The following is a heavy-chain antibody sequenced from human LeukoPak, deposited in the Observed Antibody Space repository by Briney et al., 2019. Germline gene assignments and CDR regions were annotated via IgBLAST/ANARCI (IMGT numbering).Heavy chain of an antibody. CDR2: ISGSGGTT. D-gene: IGHD1-14*01. J-gene: IGHJ4*02. Sequence: GGSLRLSCAASGFTFRNYALNWVRQAPGKGPEWVSDISGSGGTTNYADSVKGRFTISRDNSKNTLYLQMNSLRAEDTAVYYCAKDNPTRRGYFDYWGQGTLVTVSS. V-gene: IGHV3-23*01. CDR1: GFTFRNYA. CDR3: AKDNPTRRGYFDY.